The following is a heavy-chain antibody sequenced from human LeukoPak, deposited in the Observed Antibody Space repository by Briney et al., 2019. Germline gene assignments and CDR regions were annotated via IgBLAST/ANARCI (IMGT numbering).Heavy chain of an antibody. CDR2: IYYSGST. Sequence: SETLSLTCTVSGGSVISSSDLWVWIRQPPGKGLEWIGAIYYSGSTYYDPSLKSRINISIDPSKTQFFLRVPSVTAPDTVLYYCARHYGSGSKTVRAIDDWGQGTLVIVSS. J-gene: IGHJ4*02. CDR3: ARHYGSGSKTVRAIDD. CDR1: GGSVISSSDL. D-gene: IGHD3-10*01. V-gene: IGHV4-39*01.